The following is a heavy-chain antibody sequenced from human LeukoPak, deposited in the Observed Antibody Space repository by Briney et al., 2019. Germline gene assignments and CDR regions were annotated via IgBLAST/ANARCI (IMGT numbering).Heavy chain of an antibody. V-gene: IGHV1-8*01. D-gene: IGHD6-19*01. CDR1: GYTFTSYD. J-gene: IGHJ4*02. CDR3: AICLSCRGWYVDPVDY. Sequence: ASVKVSCKASGYTFTSYDINWVRQATGQGLEWMGWMNPNSGNTGYAQKFQGRVTMTRNTSISTAYMELSSLRSEDTAVYYCAICLSCRGWYVDPVDYWGQGTLVTVSS. CDR2: MNPNSGNT.